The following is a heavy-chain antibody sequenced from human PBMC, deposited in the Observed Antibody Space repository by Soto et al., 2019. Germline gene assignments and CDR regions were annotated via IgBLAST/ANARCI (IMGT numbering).Heavy chain of an antibody. V-gene: IGHV4-34*01. CDR2: INHSGST. D-gene: IGHD3-10*01. Sequence: QVQLQQWGAGLLKPSETLSHTCAVYGGSFSGYYWSWIRQPPGKGLEWIGEINHSGSTNYNPSLKSRVTISVDTSKNQFSLKLSSVTAADTAVYYSARASTRYYYGSGNNWFDPWGQGTLVTVSS. CDR1: GGSFSGYY. CDR3: ARASTRYYYGSGNNWFDP. J-gene: IGHJ5*02.